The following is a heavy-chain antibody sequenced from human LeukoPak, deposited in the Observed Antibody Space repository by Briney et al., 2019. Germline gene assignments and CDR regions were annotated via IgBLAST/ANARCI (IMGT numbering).Heavy chain of an antibody. V-gene: IGHV3-48*04. D-gene: IGHD3-3*01. CDR3: ARAYDFWSGYWNYFDY. Sequence: GGSLRLSCAASGITFSSYSMNWVRQAPGKGLEWVSYISSSSSTIYYADSVKGRFTISRDNAKNSLYLQMNSLRAEDTAVYYCARAYDFWSGYWNYFDYWGQGTLVTVSS. CDR2: ISSSSSTI. CDR1: GITFSSYS. J-gene: IGHJ4*02.